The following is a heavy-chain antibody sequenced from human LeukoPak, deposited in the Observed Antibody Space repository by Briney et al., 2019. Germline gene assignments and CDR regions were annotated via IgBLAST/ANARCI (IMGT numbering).Heavy chain of an antibody. Sequence: SVKVSCKASGGTFGSYVISWVRQAPGQGLEWMGGIIPIFGTAHYAQKFQGGLTITADESTSTVYMEMSSLRSEDTAMYYCAKEGDTALVTGYFDLWGRGTLVTVSA. D-gene: IGHD5-18*01. V-gene: IGHV1-69*13. CDR2: IIPIFGTA. J-gene: IGHJ2*01. CDR3: AKEGDTALVTGYFDL. CDR1: GGTFGSYV.